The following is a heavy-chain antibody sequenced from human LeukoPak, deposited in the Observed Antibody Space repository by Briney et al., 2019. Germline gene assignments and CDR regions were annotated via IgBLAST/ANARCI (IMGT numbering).Heavy chain of an antibody. Sequence: PSETLSLTCTVSGASISTSGYFWRWIRQPAGKGLEWIGRIYTGGSTYYNPSLKSRVTISVDTSKNQFSLKLSSVTAADTAVYYCARHIRGYSYGYDFDYWGQGTLVTVSS. D-gene: IGHD5-18*01. J-gene: IGHJ4*02. V-gene: IGHV4-61*02. CDR3: ARHIRGYSYGYDFDY. CDR1: GASISTSGYF. CDR2: IYTGGST.